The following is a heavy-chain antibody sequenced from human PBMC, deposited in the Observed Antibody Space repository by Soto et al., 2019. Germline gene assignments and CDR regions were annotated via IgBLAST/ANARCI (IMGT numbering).Heavy chain of an antibody. Sequence: SETLSLTCTVSGGSISSYYWSWIRQPPGKGLEWIGYIYYSGSTNYNPSLKSRVTISVDTSKNQFSLKLSSVTAADTAVYYCARDYGGSYFDYWGQGTLVTVSS. CDR3: ARDYGGSYFDY. V-gene: IGHV4-59*01. D-gene: IGHD2-15*01. CDR2: IYYSGST. J-gene: IGHJ4*02. CDR1: GGSISSYY.